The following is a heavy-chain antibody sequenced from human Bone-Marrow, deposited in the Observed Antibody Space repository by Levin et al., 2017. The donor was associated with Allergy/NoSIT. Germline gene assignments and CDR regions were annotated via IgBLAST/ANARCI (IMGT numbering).Heavy chain of an antibody. J-gene: IGHJ4*02. D-gene: IGHD4-17*01. CDR2: IWNDGSNK. CDR3: ARVRGDGDYIFDY. Sequence: GGSLRLSCAASGFTFSNYGMHWVRQAPGKGLEWVAVIWNDGSNKYYADSVKGRFTISRANSKNTLYLQMNSLRAEDTAVYYCARVRGDGDYIFDYWGQGTLVTVSS. V-gene: IGHV3-33*01. CDR1: GFTFSNYG.